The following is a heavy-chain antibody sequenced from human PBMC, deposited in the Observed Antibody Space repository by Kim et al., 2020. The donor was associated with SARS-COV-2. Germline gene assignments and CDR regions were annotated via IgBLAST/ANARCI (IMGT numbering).Heavy chain of an antibody. CDR1: GGSISSSSYY. D-gene: IGHD3-10*01. Sequence: SETLSLTCTVSGGSISSSSYYWGWIRQPPGKGLEWIGSIYYSGSTYYNPSLKSRVTISVDTSKNQFSLKLSSVTAADTAVYYCARQPSVLLWFGEFRGTKTKSNYFDYWGQGTLVTVSS. V-gene: IGHV4-39*01. CDR3: ARQPSVLLWFGEFRGTKTKSNYFDY. J-gene: IGHJ4*02. CDR2: IYYSGST.